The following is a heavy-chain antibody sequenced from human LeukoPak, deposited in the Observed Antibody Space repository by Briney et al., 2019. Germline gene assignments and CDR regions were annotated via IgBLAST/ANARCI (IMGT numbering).Heavy chain of an antibody. CDR2: ISYDGSNK. CDR1: GFTFSYYT. J-gene: IGHJ4*02. Sequence: GRSLRLSCAASGFTFSYYTMHWVRQAPGKGLEWVAVISYDGSNKYYADSVKGRFTISRDNAKNTLYLQMNSLRAEDTAVYYCARDYGEGGYYFDYWGQGTLVTVSS. CDR3: ARDYGEGGYYFDY. V-gene: IGHV3-30-3*01. D-gene: IGHD4-17*01.